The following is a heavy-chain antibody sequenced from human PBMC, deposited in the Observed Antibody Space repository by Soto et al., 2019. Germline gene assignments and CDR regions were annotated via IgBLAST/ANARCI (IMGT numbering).Heavy chain of an antibody. D-gene: IGHD6-13*01. Sequence: ASQTLSLTCTVSGGSISDYYWSYIRQPPGKGLEWIGYIYYSGSTNYNPSLKSRVTISVDTSKNQFSLKLTSVTAADTAVYYCARAQRLQLGWDYSDYWSQGTLVTVSS. CDR1: GGSISDYY. CDR3: ARAQRLQLGWDYSDY. J-gene: IGHJ4*02. CDR2: IYYSGST. V-gene: IGHV4-59*01.